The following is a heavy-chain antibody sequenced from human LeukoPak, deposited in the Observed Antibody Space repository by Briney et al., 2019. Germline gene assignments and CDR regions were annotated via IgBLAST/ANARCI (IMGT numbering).Heavy chain of an antibody. D-gene: IGHD2-2*01. CDR3: ARQIGYCSSTSCSEGFDY. V-gene: IGHV5-51*01. Sequence: GESLKISCKGSGYSFTSYWIGWVRQMPGKGLEWMGIIYPGDSDTRYSPSFQGQVTISADKSISTAYLQWSSLKASDTAMYYCARQIGYCSSTSCSEGFDYWGQGTLVTVSS. CDR2: IYPGDSDT. CDR1: GYSFTSYW. J-gene: IGHJ4*02.